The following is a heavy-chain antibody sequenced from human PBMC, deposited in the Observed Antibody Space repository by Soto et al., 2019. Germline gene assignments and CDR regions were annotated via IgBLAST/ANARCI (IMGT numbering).Heavy chain of an antibody. CDR3: ARDGQWLPRDRLRSSYYIDY. CDR1: GFNFSSYV. D-gene: IGHD6-19*01. Sequence: VQLVESGGGVVQPGRSLRLSCAASGFNFSSYVMHWVRQAPGKGLEWVAVIWYDGGNKYYADSVKGRFTICRDNSKNTLYLQMNSLRADDAAVYYCARDGQWLPRDRLRSSYYIDYWGQGTLVTVSS. CDR2: IWYDGGNK. J-gene: IGHJ4*02. V-gene: IGHV3-33*01.